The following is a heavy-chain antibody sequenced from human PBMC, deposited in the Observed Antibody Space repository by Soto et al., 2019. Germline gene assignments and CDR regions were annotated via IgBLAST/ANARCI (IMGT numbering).Heavy chain of an antibody. V-gene: IGHV1-18*01. CDR2: VSTYDGNT. D-gene: IGHD2-21*01. Sequence: QVQLVQSGGEVKEPGASVKVSCKASGYRFSRYGINWVRQAPGQGLEWMGWVSTYDGNTQYAQKFQGRITITTNTSTNTVYWELRSLTSDDTAVYYCARDEEDANLMIVVLPGDYWGQGTLVSVSS. CDR3: ARDEEDANLMIVVLPGDY. CDR1: GYRFSRYG. J-gene: IGHJ4*02.